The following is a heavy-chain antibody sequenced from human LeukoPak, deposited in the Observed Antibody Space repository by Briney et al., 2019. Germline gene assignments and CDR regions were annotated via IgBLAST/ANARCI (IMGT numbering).Heavy chain of an antibody. CDR3: ARLAKGSSSYFDY. CDR2: SYPGDSDT. D-gene: IGHD6-6*01. Sequence: GESLKISFKGSGYSFTSYWIGWVRQMPGKDLAWMGMSYPGDSDTKYRPSFQDQVTLSVDKSISTAYLQWSSLKASDTAVYYCARLAKGSSSYFDYWGQGTLVSVSS. J-gene: IGHJ4*02. CDR1: GYSFTSYW. V-gene: IGHV5-51*01.